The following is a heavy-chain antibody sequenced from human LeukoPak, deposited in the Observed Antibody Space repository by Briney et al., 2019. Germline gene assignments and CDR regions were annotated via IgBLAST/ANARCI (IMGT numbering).Heavy chain of an antibody. V-gene: IGHV3-66*02. Sequence: GGSLRLSCAASGFNLGSNYMTWIRQAPGKGLEWVSLIYGADAAYYAESVRGRFMISRDNLKNTLFLQMNSLRVEDTAVYYCVTSTGQQFIPYDYWGQGTHVTVSS. CDR1: GFNLGSNY. CDR2: IYGADAA. CDR3: VTSTGQQFIPYDY. J-gene: IGHJ4*02. D-gene: IGHD6-13*01.